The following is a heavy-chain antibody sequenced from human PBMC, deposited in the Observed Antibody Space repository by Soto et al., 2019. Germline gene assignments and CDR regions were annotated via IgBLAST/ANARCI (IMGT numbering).Heavy chain of an antibody. V-gene: IGHV4-30-4*01. D-gene: IGHD1-7*01. CDR1: GGSISSCNYY. CDR3: ATMGTPATGLYYFDY. J-gene: IGHJ4*02. CDR2: IFYSGST. Sequence: QVQLPESGPGLVKPSQTLSLTCTVSGGSISSCNYYWSWIRQPPGKGLEWIGFIFYSGSTYYTASLKSRVTISVDTSKNQFSMNLSFVTAADTAVYYCATMGTPATGLYYFDYWGQGTRVTVSS.